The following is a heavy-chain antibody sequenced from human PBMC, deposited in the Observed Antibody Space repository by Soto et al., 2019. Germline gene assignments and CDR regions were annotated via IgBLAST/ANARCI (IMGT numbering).Heavy chain of an antibody. CDR1: GGTFSSYA. J-gene: IGHJ4*02. CDR3: AREYYGSVSHYKPFDY. D-gene: IGHD3-10*01. Sequence: QVQLVQSGAEVKKPGSSVKVSCKASGGTFSSYAISWVRQAPGQGLEWMGGIIPIFGTANYAQTFQGRVTITADEYTSTAYMELSSLRAEDTAVYYCAREYYGSVSHYKPFDYRGQGTLVTVSS. V-gene: IGHV1-69*01. CDR2: IIPIFGTA.